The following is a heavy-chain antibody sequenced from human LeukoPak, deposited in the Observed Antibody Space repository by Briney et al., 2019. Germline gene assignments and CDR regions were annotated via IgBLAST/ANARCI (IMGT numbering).Heavy chain of an antibody. CDR2: ISSSGSTI. V-gene: IGHV3-11*01. CDR1: GFTFSDYC. CDR3: ARDITMVRGVPGAYYYYGMDV. Sequence: GGSLRLSCAASGFTFSDYCMSWTRQAPGKGLEWVSYISSSGSTIYYADSVKGRFTISRDNAKNSLYLQMNSLRAEDTAVYYCARDITMVRGVPGAYYYYGMDVWGQGTTVTVSS. J-gene: IGHJ6*02. D-gene: IGHD3-10*01.